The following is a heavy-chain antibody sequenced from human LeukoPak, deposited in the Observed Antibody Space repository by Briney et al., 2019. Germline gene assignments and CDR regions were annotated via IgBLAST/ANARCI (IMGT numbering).Heavy chain of an antibody. V-gene: IGHV3-48*03. CDR3: ARAGYSMDTEYFQH. Sequence: GGSLRLPCAASGFTFSSYEMNWVRQAPGKGLEWVSYISNSGTAIYYADSVKGRFTISRDNAKSSLYLQMNSLRAEDTAVYYCARAGYSMDTEYFQHWGQGTLVTVSS. D-gene: IGHD5-18*01. CDR2: ISNSGTAI. CDR1: GFTFSSYE. J-gene: IGHJ1*01.